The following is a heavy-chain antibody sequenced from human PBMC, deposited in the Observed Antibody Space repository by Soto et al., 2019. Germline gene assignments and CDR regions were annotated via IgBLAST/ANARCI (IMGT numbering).Heavy chain of an antibody. Sequence: QVQLQQWGAGLLKPSETLSLTCAVYGGSFSGYYWSWIRQPPGKGLEWIGEINHSGSTNYNPSLKSRVTISVDTSKNQFSLKLSSVTAADTAVYYCARGRVLLWFGERRGYFDLWGRGTLVTVSS. J-gene: IGHJ2*01. D-gene: IGHD3-10*01. CDR1: GGSFSGYY. CDR3: ARGRVLLWFGERRGYFDL. CDR2: INHSGST. V-gene: IGHV4-34*01.